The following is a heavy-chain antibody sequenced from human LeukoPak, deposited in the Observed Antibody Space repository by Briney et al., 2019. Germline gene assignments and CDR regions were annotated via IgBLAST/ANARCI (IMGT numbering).Heavy chain of an antibody. CDR3: ARYTADLEYYFDY. D-gene: IGHD5-18*01. V-gene: IGHV4-59*01. J-gene: IGHJ4*02. Sequence: SETLSLTCTVSGGSISSYYWSWIRQPPGKGLGWIGYIYYSGSTNCNPSLKSRVTISVDTSKNQFSLKLSSVTAADTAVYYCARYTADLEYYFDYWGQGTLVTVSS. CDR2: IYYSGST. CDR1: GGSISSYY.